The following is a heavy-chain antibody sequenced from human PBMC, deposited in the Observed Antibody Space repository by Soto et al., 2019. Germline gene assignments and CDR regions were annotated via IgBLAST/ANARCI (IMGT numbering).Heavy chain of an antibody. CDR3: ARGYRQFDS. CDR2: IGSDGNYI. D-gene: IGHD4-4*01. CDR1: GLTFFSYT. J-gene: IGHJ4*02. V-gene: IGHV3-21*01. Sequence: GGSMRLSCAACGLTFFSYTMNWVRQAPGKGLEWVATIGSDGNYIYYADSMKGRFTISRDNAKNLLFLEMNSVRGDDSARYYCARGYRQFDSWGQGILVTVSS.